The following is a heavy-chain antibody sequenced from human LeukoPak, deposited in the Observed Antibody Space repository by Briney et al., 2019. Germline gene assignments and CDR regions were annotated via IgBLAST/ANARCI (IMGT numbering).Heavy chain of an antibody. CDR1: GGSISSYY. V-gene: IGHV4-4*07. J-gene: IGHJ3*02. CDR2: IYTSGST. CDR3: ARGYGSGSYYPETDAFDI. D-gene: IGHD3-10*01. Sequence: SETLSLTCTVSGGSISSYYWSWIRQPAGKGLEWIGRIYTSGSTNYNPSLKSRVTMSVDTSKNQFSLKLSSVTAADTAVYYCARGYGSGSYYPETDAFDIWGQGTMVTVSS.